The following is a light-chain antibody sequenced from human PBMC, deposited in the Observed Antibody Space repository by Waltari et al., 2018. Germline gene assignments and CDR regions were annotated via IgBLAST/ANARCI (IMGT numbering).Light chain of an antibody. CDR1: TGPVTSGNF. V-gene: IGLV7-46*01. CDR3: WLAYTGGIVV. Sequence: QAVVTQEPSLTVSPGGTVTLTCGSSTGPVTSGNFPYWLQQKPGQAPRTLIYNSYIRQSWTPARFSVSLVVGKAVLTLSGAQGEDEAKYYCWLAYTGGIVVFGGGTELAVL. CDR2: NSY. J-gene: IGLJ2*01.